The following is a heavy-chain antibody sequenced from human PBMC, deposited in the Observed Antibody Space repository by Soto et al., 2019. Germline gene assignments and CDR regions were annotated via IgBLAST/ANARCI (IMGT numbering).Heavy chain of an antibody. D-gene: IGHD6-19*01. J-gene: IGHJ2*01. V-gene: IGHV3-13*01. CDR2: IGTAGDT. Sequence: EVQLVESGGGLVQPGGSLRLSCAASGFTFSSYDMHWVRQATGKGLEWVSAIGTAGDTYYPGSVKGRFTISRENAKNSLYLQMNSLRAEDTAVYYCARDLGYSSGWFNWYFDLWGRGTLVTVSS. CDR3: ARDLGYSSGWFNWYFDL. CDR1: GFTFSSYD.